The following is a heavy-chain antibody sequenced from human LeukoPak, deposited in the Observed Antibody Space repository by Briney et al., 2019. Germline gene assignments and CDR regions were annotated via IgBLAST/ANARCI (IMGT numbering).Heavy chain of an antibody. CDR3: ARGGMTATGNFDY. CDR2: MYDSGST. Sequence: SETLSLTCTVSGYSISSDYYWGWIRQPPGKGLEWIGSMYDSGSTYYNPSLKSRVTISIDTSKNQLSLKLSSMTATDTAVYYCARGGMTATGNFDYWGQGTLVTVSS. V-gene: IGHV4-38-2*02. D-gene: IGHD6-13*01. J-gene: IGHJ4*02. CDR1: GYSISSDYY.